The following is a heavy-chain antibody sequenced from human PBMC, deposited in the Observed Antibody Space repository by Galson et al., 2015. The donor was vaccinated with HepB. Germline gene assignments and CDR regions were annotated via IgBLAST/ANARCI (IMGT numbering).Heavy chain of an antibody. CDR2: EYHSGSA. CDR3: ARGLWLGESSYGMDV. Sequence: SETLSLTCAVSGGSISSANWWTWVRQSPGKGLEWIGEEYHSGSANYNPSLKSRVTISVDKSNNHFFLRLTSVTAAGTAVYYCARGLWLGESSYGMDVWGQGTTVTVSS. V-gene: IGHV4-4*02. J-gene: IGHJ6*02. CDR1: GGSISSANW. D-gene: IGHD3-10*01.